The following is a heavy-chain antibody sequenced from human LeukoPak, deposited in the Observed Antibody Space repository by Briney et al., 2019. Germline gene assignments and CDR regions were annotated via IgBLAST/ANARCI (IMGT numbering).Heavy chain of an antibody. V-gene: IGHV3-7*03. CDR3: ARNNGMDV. Sequence: GGSLRLSCAASGFTFSNYWMTWVRQAPGKGLEWVANINRDGSERYYVDSVKGRFTISKDNVKNSLYLQMNSLRAEDTALYHCARNNGMDVWGQGTTVVVSS. J-gene: IGHJ6*02. CDR2: INRDGSER. CDR1: GFTFSNYW.